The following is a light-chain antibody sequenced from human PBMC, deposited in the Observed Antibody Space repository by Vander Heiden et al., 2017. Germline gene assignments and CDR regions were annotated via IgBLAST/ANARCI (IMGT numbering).Light chain of an antibody. Sequence: IQMTQSPSSLCACVGDRVTITCQASQYISNYLNWYQQKPGKAPKLLIYDASNLETGVPSRLSGSGSGTDFTFPISSLQPEDLATYYCQQDDNLPFTFGHGTKVDIK. J-gene: IGKJ3*01. CDR3: QQDDNLPFT. CDR1: QYISNY. CDR2: DAS. V-gene: IGKV1-33*01.